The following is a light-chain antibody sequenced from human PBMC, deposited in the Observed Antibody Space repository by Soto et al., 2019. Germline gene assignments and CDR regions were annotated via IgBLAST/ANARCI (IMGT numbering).Light chain of an antibody. CDR2: DAS. V-gene: IGKV3-20*01. CDR3: QQYGNSPYT. Sequence: EIVLTQSPGTLSLSPGDRATLSCRASQSVSSSYLAWYQQKPGQAPRLLIYDASSRATGIPDRFSGSGSGTDCTLTISRLEPEDFAVYYCQQYGNSPYTFGQGTKLEIK. J-gene: IGKJ2*01. CDR1: QSVSSSY.